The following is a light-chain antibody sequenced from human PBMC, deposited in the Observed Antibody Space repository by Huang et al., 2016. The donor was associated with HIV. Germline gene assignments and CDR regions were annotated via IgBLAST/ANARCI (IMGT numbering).Light chain of an antibody. Sequence: EILMTQSPATLSVSPGERAILSCRASQSVSSNLAWYPQKPCQAPRLLIYDASTRATGIPARFSGSRSGTEFTLTISSLQSEDFAVYYCQQYYNWPPYTFGQGTKLEIK. J-gene: IGKJ2*01. V-gene: IGKV3-15*01. CDR3: QQYYNWPPYT. CDR2: DAS. CDR1: QSVSSN.